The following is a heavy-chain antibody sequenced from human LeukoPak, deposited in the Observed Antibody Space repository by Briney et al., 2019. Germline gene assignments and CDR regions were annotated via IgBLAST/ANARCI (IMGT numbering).Heavy chain of an antibody. J-gene: IGHJ4*02. Sequence: ASVKVSCKASGYTFTGYYMHWVRQAPGQGLEWMGWINPNSGGTNYAQKFQGRVTMTRDTSISTAYMELSRLRSDDMAVYYCAREPRDYYDSSGYRYWGQGTLVTVSS. CDR2: INPNSGGT. V-gene: IGHV1-2*02. CDR1: GYTFTGYY. CDR3: AREPRDYYDSSGYRY. D-gene: IGHD3-22*01.